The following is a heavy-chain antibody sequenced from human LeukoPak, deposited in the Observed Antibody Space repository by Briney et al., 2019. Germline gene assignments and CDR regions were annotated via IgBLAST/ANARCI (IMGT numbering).Heavy chain of an antibody. J-gene: IGHJ5*02. CDR1: GYTFTNYY. D-gene: IGHD6-6*01. Sequence: ASVKVSCKASGYTFTNYYMHWVRQAPGQGLEWMGIINPSGGSTDYAQKFQGRVTMTRDMSTSTVYMELSSLRSEDTAIYYCARDGIYGSSGNWFDPWGQGTLVTVSS. CDR3: ARDGIYGSSGNWFDP. V-gene: IGHV1-46*01. CDR2: INPSGGST.